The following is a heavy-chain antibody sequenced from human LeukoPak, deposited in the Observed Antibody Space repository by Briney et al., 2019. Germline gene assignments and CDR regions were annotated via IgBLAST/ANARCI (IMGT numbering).Heavy chain of an antibody. D-gene: IGHD4-17*01. CDR1: GFTFSDYY. CDR2: ISSSGSTI. CDR3: ARDAGDYGDLLDY. J-gene: IGHJ4*02. Sequence: PGGPLRLPCAASGFTFSDYYMSWLRQAPGKGLEGVSYISSSGSTIYYADSVKGRFTISRDNAKNSLYLQMNSLRAEDTAVYYCARDAGDYGDLLDYWGQGTLVTVSS. V-gene: IGHV3-11*01.